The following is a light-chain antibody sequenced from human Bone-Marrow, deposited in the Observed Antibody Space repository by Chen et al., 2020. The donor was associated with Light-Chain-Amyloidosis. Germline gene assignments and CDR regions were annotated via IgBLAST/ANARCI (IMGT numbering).Light chain of an antibody. CDR3: LQDNDYPRT. CDR1: EDIRNE. V-gene: IGKV1-6*01. Sequence: AIQRTQSPSSLSASVGDRVTITCRASEDIRNELGWYQQKPGKAPKLLIYGASNLQGGVPSRFSGSGYGTDFTLTIISLQPEDFATYFCLQDNDYPRTFGQGIRVEVK. CDR2: GAS. J-gene: IGKJ1*01.